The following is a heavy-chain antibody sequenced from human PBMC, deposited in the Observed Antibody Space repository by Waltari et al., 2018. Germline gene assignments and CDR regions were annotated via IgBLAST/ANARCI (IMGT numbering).Heavy chain of an antibody. D-gene: IGHD3-9*01. V-gene: IGHV4-59*13. CDR2: IYYSGST. CDR3: ARGGHYDILMDY. CDR1: GGSLSSYY. Sequence: QVQLQESGPGLVKPSETLSLTCPVSGGSLSSYYGSWIRQPPGQGLEWIGYIYYSGSTNYNPSLKSRVTISVDTSKNQFSLKLSSVTAADTAVYYCARGGHYDILMDYWGQGTLVTVSS. J-gene: IGHJ4*02.